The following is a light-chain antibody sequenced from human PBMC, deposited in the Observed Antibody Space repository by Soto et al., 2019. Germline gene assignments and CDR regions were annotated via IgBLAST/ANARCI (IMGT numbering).Light chain of an antibody. Sequence: QSVLIQPPSASGTPGQRVTISCSGSSSNIGSNYVYWYQQLPGTAPKLLIYRDDQTPAGVPARFSASKSGTAASLAISGLRSEDEADYYCASWDDSLQVLFGGGTKVTVL. CDR1: SSNIGSNY. CDR3: ASWDDSLQVL. J-gene: IGLJ3*02. V-gene: IGLV1-47*01. CDR2: RDD.